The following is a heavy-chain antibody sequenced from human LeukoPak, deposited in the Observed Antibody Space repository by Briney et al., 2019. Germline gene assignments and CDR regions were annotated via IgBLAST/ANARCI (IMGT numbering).Heavy chain of an antibody. J-gene: IGHJ4*02. CDR3: ARHLSGYDYPLDY. D-gene: IGHD5-12*01. CDR1: GGSMSNYY. V-gene: IGHV4-59*08. Sequence: SETLSLTCTVSGGSMSNYYWSWIRQPPGKGLEWIGYVHYSGSTKYNPSLKSRVTISVDTSRNQFSLNLSSVTAADTAVYYCARHLSGYDYPLDYWGQGTLVTVSS. CDR2: VHYSGST.